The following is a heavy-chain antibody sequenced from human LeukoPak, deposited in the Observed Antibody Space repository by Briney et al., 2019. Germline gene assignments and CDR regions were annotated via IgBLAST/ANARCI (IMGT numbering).Heavy chain of an antibody. J-gene: IGHJ4*02. CDR3: ARHSGSGWQALGY. CDR2: TSYNGNT. CDR1: GYTFSNYG. Sequence: GASVKVSCKASGYTFSNYGISWVRQAPGLGLEWMGWTSYNGNTNYAQKFQDRVTMTTDTSTTTAYMELRSLESDDTAVHYCARHSGSGWQALGYRGQGTLVTVSS. D-gene: IGHD6-19*01. V-gene: IGHV1-18*04.